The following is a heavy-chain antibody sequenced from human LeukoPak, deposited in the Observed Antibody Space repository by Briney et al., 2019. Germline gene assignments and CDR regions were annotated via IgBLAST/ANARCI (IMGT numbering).Heavy chain of an antibody. D-gene: IGHD5-24*01. CDR2: IYYSGST. J-gene: IGHJ4*02. CDR1: GGSISSSSYY. Sequence: SETLSLTCTVSGGSISSSSYYWGWIRQPPEKGLEWIGSIYYSGSTYYNPSLKSRVTIFVDTSKNQFSLKLSSVTAADTAVYYCARRREMATIGGEFDYWGQGTLVTVSS. CDR3: ARRREMATIGGEFDY. V-gene: IGHV4-39*01.